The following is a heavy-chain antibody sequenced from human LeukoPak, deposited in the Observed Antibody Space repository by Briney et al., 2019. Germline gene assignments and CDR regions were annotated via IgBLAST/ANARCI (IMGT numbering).Heavy chain of an antibody. Sequence: SVKVSCKASGGTLSSYAISWVRQAPGQGLEWMGGIIPIFGTANYAQKFQGRVTITADESTSTAYMELSSLRSEDTAVYYCARERSPDYGMDVWGQGTTVTVSS. CDR2: IIPIFGTA. V-gene: IGHV1-69*01. J-gene: IGHJ6*02. CDR1: GGTLSSYA. CDR3: ARERSPDYGMDV.